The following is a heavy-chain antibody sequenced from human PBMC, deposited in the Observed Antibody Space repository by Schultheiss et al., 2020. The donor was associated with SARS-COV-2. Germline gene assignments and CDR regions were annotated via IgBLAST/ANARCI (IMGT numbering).Heavy chain of an antibody. CDR1: GFTFSSYA. CDR2: INGDGSAS. D-gene: IGHD6-13*01. CDR3: ARARAEQHLPFSWGPIPHPTTWFDP. Sequence: GESLKISCAASGFTFSSYAMNWVRQIPGKGLVWVSRINGDGSASSYADSVKGRFTVSRDNAGNTLYLQMNNLRVEDTAMYYCARARAEQHLPFSWGPIPHPTTWFDPWGQGTLVTVSS. J-gene: IGHJ5*02. V-gene: IGHV3-74*01.